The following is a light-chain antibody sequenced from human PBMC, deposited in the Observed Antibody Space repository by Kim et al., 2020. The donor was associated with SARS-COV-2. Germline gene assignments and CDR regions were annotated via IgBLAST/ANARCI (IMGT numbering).Light chain of an antibody. J-gene: IGKJ3*01. Sequence: DTQMTQSPSSLSASVGNRVTITCRTSQSISSHLNWYHQKPGRAPKLLIYAASTLQGGVPSRFSGSGSETDFTLTISSLQPEDFGSYFCQQNYITPFTFGPGTKVDIK. CDR1: QSISSH. CDR2: AAS. CDR3: QQNYITPFT. V-gene: IGKV1-39*01.